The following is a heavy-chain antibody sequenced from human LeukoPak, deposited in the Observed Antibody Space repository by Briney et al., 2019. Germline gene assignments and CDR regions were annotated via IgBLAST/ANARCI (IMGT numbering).Heavy chain of an antibody. CDR1: GFSFSSYV. J-gene: IGHJ4*02. Sequence: GGSLRLSCAASGFSFSSYVMHWVRQAPGKGLEWVAVISYDGSNKYYADSVKGRFTISRDNSKNTLYLQMNSLRAEDTAVYYCASHRGGAVAGLDYWGQGTLVTVSS. V-gene: IGHV3-30-3*01. CDR2: ISYDGSNK. D-gene: IGHD6-19*01. CDR3: ASHRGGAVAGLDY.